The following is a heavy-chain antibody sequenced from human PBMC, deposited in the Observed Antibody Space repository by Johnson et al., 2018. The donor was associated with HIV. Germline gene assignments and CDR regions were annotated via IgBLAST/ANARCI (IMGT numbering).Heavy chain of an antibody. CDR1: GFTVSSNY. CDR2: VYSGGNT. CDR3: VRGWVGATLRAFDI. V-gene: IGHV3-66*01. J-gene: IGHJ3*02. D-gene: IGHD1-26*01. Sequence: VQLVESGGGLVQPGGSLRLSCAASGFTVSSNYMSWVRQAPGKGLEWVSIVYSGGNTYYTDSVKGRFTISRDNSENTLYLQMNSLRAEDTAVYYCVRGWVGATLRAFDIWGQGTMVTVSS.